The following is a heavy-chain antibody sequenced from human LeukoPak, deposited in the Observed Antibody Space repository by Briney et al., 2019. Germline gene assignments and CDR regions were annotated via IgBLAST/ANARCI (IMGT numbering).Heavy chain of an antibody. CDR1: GFTFSNYV. J-gene: IGHJ4*02. CDR3: AKVRAPSGWFNSDY. Sequence: GGSLRLSCAASGFTFSNYVMSWVRQAPGKGLEWVSGISGSGDSTYYADSVKGRFTISRDNSKNTLYLQMNSPRVKDTAAYYCAKVRAPSGWFNSDYWGQGTLVTVSS. CDR2: ISGSGDST. V-gene: IGHV3-23*01. D-gene: IGHD6-19*01.